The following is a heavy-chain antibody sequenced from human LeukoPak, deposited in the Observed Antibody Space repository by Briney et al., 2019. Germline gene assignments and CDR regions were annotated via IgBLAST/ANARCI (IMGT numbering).Heavy chain of an antibody. D-gene: IGHD5-24*01. J-gene: IGHJ6*02. CDR2: ISYTGST. V-gene: IGHV4-59*08. Sequence: SETLSLTCTVSGGSISRYYWSWVRQPSEKGLEWIGYISYTGSTHYNPSLNSRVTISLDTSKNQYSLKLNSVTAADTAVYYCARQGDGDKSYYFYGMDVWGPGATVTVSS. CDR3: ARQGDGDKSYYFYGMDV. CDR1: GGSISRYY.